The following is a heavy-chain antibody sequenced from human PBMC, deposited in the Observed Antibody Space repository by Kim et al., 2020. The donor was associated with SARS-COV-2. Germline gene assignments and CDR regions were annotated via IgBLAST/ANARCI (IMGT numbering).Heavy chain of an antibody. V-gene: IGHV3-9*01. J-gene: IGHJ4*02. D-gene: IGHD3-10*01. CDR3: AKAHYYGSGSYYKAFDY. Sequence: VKGRFTISRDNAKNSLYLQMNSLRAEDTALYYCAKAHYYGSGSYYKAFDYWGQGTLVTVSS.